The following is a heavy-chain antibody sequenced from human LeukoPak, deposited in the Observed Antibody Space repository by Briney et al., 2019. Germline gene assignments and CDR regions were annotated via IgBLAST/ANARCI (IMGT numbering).Heavy chain of an antibody. V-gene: IGHV3-30-3*01. J-gene: IGHJ4*02. D-gene: IGHD1-14*01. CDR1: GFTFSSYA. CDR2: ISYDGSNK. Sequence: GGSLRLSCAASGFTFSSYAMHWVRQAPGKGLEWVAVISYDGSNKYYADSVKGRFTISRDNSKNTLYLQMNSLRAEDTAVYYCARDPNRDYFDYWGQGTLVTVSS. CDR3: ARDPNRDYFDY.